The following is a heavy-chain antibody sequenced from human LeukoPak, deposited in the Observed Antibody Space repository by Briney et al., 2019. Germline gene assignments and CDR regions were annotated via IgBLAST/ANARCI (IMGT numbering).Heavy chain of an antibody. CDR1: GGSFSGYY. Sequence: SETLSLTCAVYGGSFSGYYWSWIRQPPGKGLEWIGEINHSGSTNYNPSLKSRVTISVDTSKNQFSLKLSSVTAADTAVYYCASVPARTGSASDIWGQGTMVTVSS. J-gene: IGHJ3*02. CDR2: INHSGST. V-gene: IGHV4-34*01. CDR3: ASVPARTGSASDI. D-gene: IGHD2-2*01.